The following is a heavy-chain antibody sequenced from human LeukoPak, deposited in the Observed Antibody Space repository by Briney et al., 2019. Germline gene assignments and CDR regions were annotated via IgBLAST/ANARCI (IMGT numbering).Heavy chain of an antibody. J-gene: IGHJ6*03. CDR1: GGSISSYY. CDR2: IYYSGST. Sequence: SETLSLTCTVSGGSISSYYWSWIRQPPGRGLEWIGYIYYSGSTNYNPSLKSRVTISVDTSKNLFSLKLSSVTAADTAVYYCARVPPSYSSSWYGDYYYYYYMDVWGKGTSVTVSS. D-gene: IGHD6-13*01. CDR3: ARVPPSYSSSWYGDYYYYYYMDV. V-gene: IGHV4-59*01.